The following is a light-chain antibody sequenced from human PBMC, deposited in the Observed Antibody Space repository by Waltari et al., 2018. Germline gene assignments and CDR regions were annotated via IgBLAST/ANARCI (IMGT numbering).Light chain of an antibody. Sequence: QLTQPPSSLPPPLGTGFPTLCRASQSIRAYLNWYQQKPGKAPNLLIYATSSLQSGVPSRFSGSGSGTDFTLTISSLQPEDFATYYCQQTYSTARTFGPGTKVEIK. CDR1: QSIRAY. CDR3: QQTYSTART. J-gene: IGKJ3*01. CDR2: ATS. V-gene: IGKV1-39*01.